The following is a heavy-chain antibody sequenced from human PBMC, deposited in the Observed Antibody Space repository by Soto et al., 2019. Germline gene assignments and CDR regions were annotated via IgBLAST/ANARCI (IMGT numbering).Heavy chain of an antibody. CDR2: IKSKIDGGTA. J-gene: IGHJ4*02. CDR1: GFTFKNVW. CDR3: TTLGYYDGSVGYSQYDY. D-gene: IGHD3-22*01. V-gene: IGHV3-15*01. Sequence: EVQLVESGGGLLRPGGSLRLSCATSGFTFKNVWMTWVRQAPGKGLEWVGRIKSKIDGGTADYATPVKGRFTISRDDSKNTLYLQSDNLKTEDTPVYYFTTLGYYDGSVGYSQYDYWGQGTLVTVSS.